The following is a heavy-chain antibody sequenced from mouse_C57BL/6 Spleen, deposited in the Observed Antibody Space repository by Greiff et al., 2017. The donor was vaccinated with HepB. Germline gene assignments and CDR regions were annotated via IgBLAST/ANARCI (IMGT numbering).Heavy chain of an antibody. V-gene: IGHV5-4*01. D-gene: IGHD2-4*01. CDR3: ARDNEYEGY. J-gene: IGHJ2*01. CDR1: GFTFSSYA. CDR2: ISDGGSYT. Sequence: EVQLVESGGGLVKPGGSLKLSCAASGFTFSSYAMSWVRQTPEKRLEWVATISDGGSYTYYPDNVKGRFTISRDNAKNNLYLQMSNLKSEDTAMYEWARDNEYEGYWGQGTTLTVSS.